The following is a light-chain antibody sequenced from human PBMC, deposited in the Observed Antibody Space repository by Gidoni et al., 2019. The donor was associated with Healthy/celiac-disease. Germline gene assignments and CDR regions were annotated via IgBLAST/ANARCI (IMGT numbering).Light chain of an antibody. CDR1: QGISSH. CDR2: AAS. V-gene: IGKV1-9*01. Sequence: DIQWTQSPSFLSASVGDRVTITCRAGQGISSHLAWYQQKPGKAPKLLIYAASTLQSGVPSRFSGSGSGTHFTLTISSLQPEDFATYYCQQLNSYPLFTFGPGTKVDIK. CDR3: QQLNSYPLFT. J-gene: IGKJ3*01.